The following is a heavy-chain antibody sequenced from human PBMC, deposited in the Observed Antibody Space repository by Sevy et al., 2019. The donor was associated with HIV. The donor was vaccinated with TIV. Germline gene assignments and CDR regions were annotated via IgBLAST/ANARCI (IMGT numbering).Heavy chain of an antibody. CDR3: ARAAVAGTGTGGGY. Sequence: GESLKISCAASGFTFSSYEMNWVRQAPGKGLEWVSYISSSGSAIYYADSVKGRFTISRDNAKNSLFLQMNSLRAEDTAVYYCARAAVAGTGTGGGYWGQGTLVTVSS. D-gene: IGHD6-19*01. V-gene: IGHV3-48*03. CDR2: ISSSGSAI. CDR1: GFTFSSYE. J-gene: IGHJ4*02.